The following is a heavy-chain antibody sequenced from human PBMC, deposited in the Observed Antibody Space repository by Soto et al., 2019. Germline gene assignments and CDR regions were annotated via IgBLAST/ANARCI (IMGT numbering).Heavy chain of an antibody. J-gene: IGHJ4*02. D-gene: IGHD2-2*01. CDR2: IFPGDSDT. CDR1: GYTFTTYC. Sequence: GESLKISCQGSGYTFTTYCIGWVLQMPGKGLEWMGIIFPGDSDTRYGPSFQGQVTISAGKSIRTAYLQWSSLKSSDTAMYYCARRGYCSTASCSTPYYFDFWGQGTLVTVSS. CDR3: ARRGYCSTASCSTPYYFDF. V-gene: IGHV5-51*01.